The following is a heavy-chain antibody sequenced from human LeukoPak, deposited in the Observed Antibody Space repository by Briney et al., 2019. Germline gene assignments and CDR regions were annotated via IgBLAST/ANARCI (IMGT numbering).Heavy chain of an antibody. Sequence: KPSETLSLTCTVSGGSISSSSYYWGWIRQPPGKGLEWIGNIYHSGSTYSSPSLRSRVTISVDTSKNQFSLKLQSVTAADTALYYCARVSDDEYGGNSGAMYFESWGQGTLVTVSS. CDR2: IYHSGST. D-gene: IGHD4-23*01. CDR1: GGSISSSSYY. CDR3: ARVSDDEYGGNSGAMYFES. J-gene: IGHJ4*02. V-gene: IGHV4-39*07.